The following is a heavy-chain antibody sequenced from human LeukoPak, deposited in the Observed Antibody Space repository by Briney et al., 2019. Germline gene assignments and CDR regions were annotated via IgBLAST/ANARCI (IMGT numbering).Heavy chain of an antibody. V-gene: IGHV1-8*01. CDR1: GYPFTTYE. J-gene: IGHJ5*02. CDR2: VHPDTGYA. Sequence: GASVTVSFKTTGYPFTTYEINWVRQAAGQGLEWMGCVHPDTGYADYGQKFQGRVTMTSDTSISTAYMELSSLRSDGTAVYFCARGPRNDPWGKGTLVTVSS. CDR3: ARGPRNDP.